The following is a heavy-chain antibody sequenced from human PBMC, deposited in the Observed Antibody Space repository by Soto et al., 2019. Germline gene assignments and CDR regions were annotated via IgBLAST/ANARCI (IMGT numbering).Heavy chain of an antibody. CDR1: GYTFTSYD. J-gene: IGHJ1*01. Sequence: QVQLVQSGAEVKKPGASVKVSCKASGYTFTSYDITWVRQATGQGLEWMGWMNPNNGNTDYAPKFQGRVTMTMNTSIGTAYMELSSLRSEDTAGYDCARSPRDYYALGSYSYFRHWGQGTLVTVSS. D-gene: IGHD3-10*01. CDR2: MNPNNGNT. V-gene: IGHV1-8*01. CDR3: ARSPRDYYALGSYSYFRH.